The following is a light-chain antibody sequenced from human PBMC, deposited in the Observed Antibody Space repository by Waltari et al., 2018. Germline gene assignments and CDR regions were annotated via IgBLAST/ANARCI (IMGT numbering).Light chain of an antibody. CDR2: AAS. V-gene: IGKV1-9*01. CDR3: QQLNSYPWT. J-gene: IGKJ1*01. CDR1: QGISSY. Sequence: DIQLTQSPSFLSASVGDRVTITCRASQGISSYLAWCQQKPRKAPKLLIYAASTLQSGVPSRFSGSGSGTEFTLTISSLQPEDFATYYCQQLNSYPWTFGQGTKVEIK.